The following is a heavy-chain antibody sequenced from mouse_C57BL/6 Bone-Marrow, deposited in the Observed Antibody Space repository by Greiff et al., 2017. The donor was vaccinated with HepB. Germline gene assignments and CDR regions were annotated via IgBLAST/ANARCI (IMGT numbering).Heavy chain of an antibody. D-gene: IGHD1-1*01. Sequence: DVHLVESGEGLVKPGGSLKLSCAASGFTFSSYAMSWVRQTPEKRLEWVAYISSGGDYIYYADTVKGRFTISRDNARNTLYLQMSSLKSEDTAMYYCTRDRTVGYFDYWGQGTTLTVSS. CDR3: TRDRTVGYFDY. CDR1: GFTFSSYA. V-gene: IGHV5-9-1*02. J-gene: IGHJ2*01. CDR2: ISSGGDYI.